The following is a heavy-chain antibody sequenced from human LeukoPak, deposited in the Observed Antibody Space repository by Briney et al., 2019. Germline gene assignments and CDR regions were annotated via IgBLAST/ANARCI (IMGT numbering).Heavy chain of an antibody. CDR2: IKQDGSAK. J-gene: IGHJ6*02. Sequence: GGSLRLSCAASGFTFSSHWMNWVRQAPGKGLEWVANIKQDGSAKYYADSVKGRFNISRDNAQNSLYLQMDSLRAEDTAVYYCARRGEWLVNYYYYGMDVWGQGTTVTVSS. V-gene: IGHV3-7*01. CDR1: GFTFSSHW. CDR3: ARRGEWLVNYYYYGMDV. D-gene: IGHD6-19*01.